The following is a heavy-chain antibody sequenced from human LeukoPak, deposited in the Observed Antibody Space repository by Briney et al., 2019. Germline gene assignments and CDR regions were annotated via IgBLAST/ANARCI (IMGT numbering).Heavy chain of an antibody. Sequence: GGSLRLSCAASGFTFSSYAMHWVRQAPGKGLEWVAVISYDGSNKYYADSVKGRFTISRDNSKNTLYLQMNSLRAEDTAVYYCARDLPRGPSVPPGYYYGMDVWGQGTTVTVSS. J-gene: IGHJ6*02. CDR1: GFTFSSYA. CDR2: ISYDGSNK. D-gene: IGHD1-26*01. V-gene: IGHV3-30-3*01. CDR3: ARDLPRGPSVPPGYYYGMDV.